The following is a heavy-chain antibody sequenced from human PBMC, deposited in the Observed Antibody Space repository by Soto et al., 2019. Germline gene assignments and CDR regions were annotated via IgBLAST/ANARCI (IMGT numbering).Heavy chain of an antibody. D-gene: IGHD6-13*01. Sequence: LXLSCVVSRFTFSSYWMNWVRQAPGKGLEWVANIKQDGSEKYYVDSAKGRFTISRDNAKNSLYLQMNSLSAEDTAIYYCATSRTFDYWGQGTLVTVSS. CDR1: RFTFSSYW. J-gene: IGHJ4*02. V-gene: IGHV3-7*01. CDR2: IKQDGSEK. CDR3: ATSRTFDY.